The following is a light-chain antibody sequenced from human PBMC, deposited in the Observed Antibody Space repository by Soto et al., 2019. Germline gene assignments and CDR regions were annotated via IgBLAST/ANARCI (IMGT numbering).Light chain of an antibody. V-gene: IGLV2-14*01. CDR3: SSYTSSTTLYV. Sequence: QSVLTQPASVSGSPGQSITISCTGTSSDVGGHNSVAWYQHNPGKAPKLMIYDVSNRPSGVSSRFSGSKSGNTASLTISGLQAEDEADYYCSSYTSSTTLYVFGTGTKVTVL. J-gene: IGLJ1*01. CDR2: DVS. CDR1: SSDVGGHNS.